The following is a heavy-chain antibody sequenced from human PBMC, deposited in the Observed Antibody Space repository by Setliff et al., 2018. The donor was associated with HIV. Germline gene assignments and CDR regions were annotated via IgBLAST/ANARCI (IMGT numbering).Heavy chain of an antibody. V-gene: IGHV4-31*03. Sequence: KASETLSLTCTVSGGSISSGGYYWSWIRQHPGKGLEWIGYIYYSGSTYYNPSLKSRVTISVDTSKNQFSLKLSSVTAADTAVYYCARVLVEKGDYKFRSHYYYMDVWGKGTTVTVSS. CDR3: ARVLVEKGDYKFRSHYYYMDV. CDR2: IYYSGST. CDR1: GGSISSGGYY. D-gene: IGHD4-17*01. J-gene: IGHJ6*03.